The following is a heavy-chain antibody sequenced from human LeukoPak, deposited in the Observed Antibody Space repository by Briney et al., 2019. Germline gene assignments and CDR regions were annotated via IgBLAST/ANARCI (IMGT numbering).Heavy chain of an antibody. CDR1: GGSFSDYN. D-gene: IGHD2-15*01. J-gene: IGHJ4*02. V-gene: IGHV4-34*01. CDR3: ARGVDLDGLDI. Sequence: PSETLSLTSAIYGGSFSDYNWTCLRQSPPTGLEWIREINDSGTPHFNPSFKSRVTISVDTAKYQFSLRLSSVTAADTAVYFCARGVDLDGLDIWGQGTLVTVSS. CDR2: INDSGTP.